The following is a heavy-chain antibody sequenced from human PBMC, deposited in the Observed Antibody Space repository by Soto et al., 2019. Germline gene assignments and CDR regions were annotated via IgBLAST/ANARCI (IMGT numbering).Heavy chain of an antibody. J-gene: IGHJ4*02. CDR3: ARDGPPQSGSPFDY. CDR2: IIPIFGTA. Sequence: SVKVSCKASGCTFSSYAISWVRQAPGQGLEWMGGIIPIFGTANYAQKFQGRVTITADESTSTAYMELSSLRSEDTAVYYCARDGPPQSGSPFDYWGQGTLVTVSS. V-gene: IGHV1-69*13. CDR1: GCTFSSYA. D-gene: IGHD1-26*01.